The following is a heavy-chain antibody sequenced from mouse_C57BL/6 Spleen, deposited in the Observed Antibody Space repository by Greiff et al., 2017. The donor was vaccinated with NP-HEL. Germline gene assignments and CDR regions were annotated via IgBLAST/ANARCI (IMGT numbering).Heavy chain of an antibody. CDR2: IDPSDSYT. V-gene: IGHV1-50*01. CDR3: ARWDGCYKNYFDY. Sequence: VQLQQPGAELVKPGASVKLSCKASGYTFTSYWMQWVKQRPGQGLEWIGEIDPSDSYTNYNQKFKGKATLTVDTSSSTAYMQLSSLTSEDSAVYYCARWDGCYKNYFDYWGQGTTLTVSS. D-gene: IGHD2-3*01. J-gene: IGHJ2*01. CDR1: GYTFTSYW.